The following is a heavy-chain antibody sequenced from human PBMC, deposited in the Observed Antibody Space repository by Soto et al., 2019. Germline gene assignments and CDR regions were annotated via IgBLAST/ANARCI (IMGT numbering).Heavy chain of an antibody. CDR2: IIPIFGTA. V-gene: IGHV1-69*01. CDR1: GGTFSSYA. J-gene: IGHJ6*02. D-gene: IGHD3-22*01. CDR3: ARKRHYDSSGYYFPRSYGMDV. Sequence: QVQLVQSGAEVKKPGSSVKISCKASGGTFSSYAISWVRPAPGQGLEWMGGIIPIFGTANYEQKFQGRVKITADESTSTASMELSSLRSEDTAVYYCARKRHYDSSGYYFPRSYGMDVWGQGTTVTVSS.